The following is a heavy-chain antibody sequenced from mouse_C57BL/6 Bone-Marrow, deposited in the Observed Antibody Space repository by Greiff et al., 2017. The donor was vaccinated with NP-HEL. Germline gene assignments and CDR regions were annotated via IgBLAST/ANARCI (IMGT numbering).Heavy chain of an antibody. J-gene: IGHJ2*01. CDR2: FNYDGSST. CDR3: ARDRDGSSPFDY. CDR1: GFTFSDSY. Sequence: EVMLVESEGGLVQPGSSMKLSCTASGFTFSDSYMAWVRQVPEKGLEWVANFNYDGSSTYYLDSLKSRFILSRDNAKNILYLQMSSLKSEGTATDYCARDRDGSSPFDYRGQGTTLTVSS. V-gene: IGHV5-16*01. D-gene: IGHD1-1*01.